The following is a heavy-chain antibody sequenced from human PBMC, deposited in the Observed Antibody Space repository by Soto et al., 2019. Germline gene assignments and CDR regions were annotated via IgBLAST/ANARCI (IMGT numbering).Heavy chain of an antibody. V-gene: IGHV3-11*05. CDR3: ARDDPPLSFDP. CDR1: GFTFSDYY. CDR2: ISSSSSYT. J-gene: IGHJ5*02. Sequence: QVQLVESGGGLVKPGGSLRLSCAASGFTFSDYYMSWIRQAPGKGLEWVSYISSSSSYTNYADSVKGRFTISRDNAKNSLYLQMNSLRAEDTAVYYCARDDPPLSFDPWGQGTLVTVSS.